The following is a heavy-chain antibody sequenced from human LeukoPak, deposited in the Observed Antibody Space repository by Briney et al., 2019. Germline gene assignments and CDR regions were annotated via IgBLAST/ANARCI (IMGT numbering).Heavy chain of an antibody. CDR2: IYYTGSS. CDR1: GGSISSSDDY. J-gene: IGHJ5*02. V-gene: IGHV4-39*01. D-gene: IGHD3-10*01. CDR3: ARSSGPRGWFDP. Sequence: SSETLSLTCSVSGGSISSSDDYWGFVRQTPGKGLEWVGSIYYTGSSHYNPSLKSRATISVDTSKNQFSLKLSSVTAADTAVYYCARSSGPRGWFDPWGQGTLVTVSS.